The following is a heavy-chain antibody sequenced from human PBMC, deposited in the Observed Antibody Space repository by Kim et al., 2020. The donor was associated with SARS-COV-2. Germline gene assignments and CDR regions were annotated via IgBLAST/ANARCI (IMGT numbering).Heavy chain of an antibody. D-gene: IGHD2-15*01. CDR2: ISSDGSNT. Sequence: GGSLRLSCVASGFIFSTFGMHWVRQAPGKGLERVAIISSDGSNTYYVDSVKGRFTISRDNSKNTLYLQMDSLTTEDTAVYYCARDYASPDYSGFRGFFQHWGQGTLFNVSS. CDR1: GFIFSTFG. V-gene: IGHV3-30*03. CDR3: ARDYASPDYSGFRGFFQH. J-gene: IGHJ1*01.